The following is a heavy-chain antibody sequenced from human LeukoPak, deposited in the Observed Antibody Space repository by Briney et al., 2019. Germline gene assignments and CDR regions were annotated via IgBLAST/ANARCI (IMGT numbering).Heavy chain of an antibody. J-gene: IGHJ5*02. CDR2: INPSGGST. CDR1: GYTFTSYY. CDR3: ARGYCSSTSCYFWFDP. V-gene: IGHV1-46*01. Sequence: ASVKVSCKASGYTFTSYYMHWVRQAPGQGLEWMGIINPSGGSTSYAQKFQGRVTMTRDMSTSTVYMELSSLRSEDTAVCYCARGYCSSTSCYFWFDPWGQGTLVTVSS. D-gene: IGHD2-2*01.